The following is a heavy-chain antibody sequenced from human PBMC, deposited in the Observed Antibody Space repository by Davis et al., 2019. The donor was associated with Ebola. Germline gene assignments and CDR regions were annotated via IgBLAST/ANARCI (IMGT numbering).Heavy chain of an antibody. CDR2: INHSGST. Sequence: SETLSPTCAVYGVSFRGYYWTWIRQPPGKGLEWIGEINHSGSTNSNPSLKSRVTISVDTSKNQFSLKLSSVTAADTAVYYCARGGPRRYYYYGMDVWGQGTTVTVSS. CDR1: GVSFRGYY. V-gene: IGHV4-34*01. J-gene: IGHJ6*02. CDR3: ARGGPRRYYYYGMDV. D-gene: IGHD3-10*01.